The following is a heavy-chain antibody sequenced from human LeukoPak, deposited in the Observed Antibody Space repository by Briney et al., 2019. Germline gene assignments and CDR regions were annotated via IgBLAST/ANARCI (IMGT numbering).Heavy chain of an antibody. CDR1: GGTFSNFG. D-gene: IGHD3-10*01. CDR2: LIPIFGKA. Sequence: SVKLSCKASGGTFSNFGISWVRQAPGQGLEWMGRLIPIFGKANYAQNFQGRVTITADKSTNTAYMELSSLRSEDTAVYYCARDGSKHYYGSGSYYTDHWGQGTLVTVSS. J-gene: IGHJ4*02. CDR3: ARDGSKHYYGSGSYYTDH. V-gene: IGHV1-69*04.